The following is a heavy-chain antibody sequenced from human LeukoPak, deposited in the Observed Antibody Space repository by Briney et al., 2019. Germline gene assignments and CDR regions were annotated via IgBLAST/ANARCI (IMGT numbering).Heavy chain of an antibody. CDR2: FDPEDGET. D-gene: IGHD3-10*01. Sequence: ASVKVSCKVSGYTLTELSMHWLRQAPGKGLEWMGGFDPEDGETIYAQKFQGRVTMTEDTSTDTAYMELSSLRSEDTAVYYCATDSEGYYYGSGSYTWGQGTLVTVSS. CDR1: GYTLTELS. CDR3: ATDSEGYYYGSGSYT. V-gene: IGHV1-24*01. J-gene: IGHJ5*02.